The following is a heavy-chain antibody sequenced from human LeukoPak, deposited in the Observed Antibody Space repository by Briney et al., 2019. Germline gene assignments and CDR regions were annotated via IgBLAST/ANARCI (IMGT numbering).Heavy chain of an antibody. CDR3: SRSLDY. CDR2: INQDGTNQ. J-gene: IGHJ4*02. V-gene: IGHV3-7*01. Sequence: AGSLRLSCVASGFPFSGYWRDWVRQAPGKGMEWVANINQDGTNQYYAASVKGRFSISRDNAKNSLYLQMNSLRAEDTAVYYCSRSLDYLGQGVLVTVSS. CDR1: GFPFSGYW.